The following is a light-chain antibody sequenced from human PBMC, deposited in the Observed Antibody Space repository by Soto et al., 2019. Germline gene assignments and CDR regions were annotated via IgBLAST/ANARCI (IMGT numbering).Light chain of an antibody. J-gene: IGLJ1*01. V-gene: IGLV2-23*03. CDR3: CSYAGSSTFVYV. CDR1: SSDVGSYNL. Sequence: QSALTQPASVSGSPGQSITISCTGTSSDVGSYNLVSWYQQHPGKATKLMIYEGSKRPSGVSNRFSGSKSGNTASLTISGLQAEDEADYYCCSYAGSSTFVYVFGTGTKVTVL. CDR2: EGS.